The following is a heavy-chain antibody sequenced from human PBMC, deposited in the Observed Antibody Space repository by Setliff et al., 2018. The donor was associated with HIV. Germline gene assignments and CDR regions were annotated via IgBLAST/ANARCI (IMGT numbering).Heavy chain of an antibody. CDR3: ARDPFRSGSYWPSYYYYYMDV. CDR1: GFTFNVHA. CDR2: ISSDGTND. Sequence: LRLSCAASGFTFNVHAFHWVRQAPGKGLEWVAVISSDGTNDYYAESVNGRFNISRDNSKNTLYLQLNSLRAEDTAVYYCARDPFRSGSYWPSYYYYYMDVWGKGATVTAP. J-gene: IGHJ6*03. D-gene: IGHD1-26*01. V-gene: IGHV3-30*01.